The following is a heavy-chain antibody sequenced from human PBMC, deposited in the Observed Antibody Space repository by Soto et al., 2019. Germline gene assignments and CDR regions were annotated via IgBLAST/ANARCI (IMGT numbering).Heavy chain of an antibody. V-gene: IGHV1-46*01. CDR3: ARVRCFNGLCHTADYGMDV. CDR1: GYTFTRHY. CDR2: ITPGGTPT. J-gene: IGHJ6*02. D-gene: IGHD2-8*01. Sequence: ASVKVSCKAFGYTFTRHYIHWVRQAPGQGLEWMGGITPGGTPTTFAQKFQGRVAITADESTDTVYMELSRLRSEDTAVYFCARVRCFNGLCHTADYGMDVWGQGTTVTVSS.